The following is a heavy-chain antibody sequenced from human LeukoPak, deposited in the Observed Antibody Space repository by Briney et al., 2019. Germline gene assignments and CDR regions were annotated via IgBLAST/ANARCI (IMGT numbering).Heavy chain of an antibody. D-gene: IGHD3-22*01. J-gene: IGHJ4*02. V-gene: IGHV1-2*04. CDR3: ARDSVYDSSGSRFDY. CDR2: INPNSGGT. CDR1: GYTFTGYC. Sequence: ASVKVSCKASGYTFTGYCMHWVRQAPGQGLEWMGWINPNSGGTNYAQKFQGWVTMTRDTSISTAYMELSRLRSDDTAVYYCARDSVYDSSGSRFDYWGQGTLVTVSS.